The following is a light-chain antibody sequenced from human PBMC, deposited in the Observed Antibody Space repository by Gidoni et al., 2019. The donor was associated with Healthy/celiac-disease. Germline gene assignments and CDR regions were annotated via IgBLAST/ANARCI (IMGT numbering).Light chain of an antibody. CDR2: AAA. Sequence: IPKTQYPSSVSASVGERVNITCRASQGISSWLAWYQQKPGKDPKPLIYAAASLQSGVPSRFSGSGSGTDFTLTISSLQPEDFATYYCQQDNSFSWTFGQGTKVEIK. CDR3: QQDNSFSWT. CDR1: QGISSW. J-gene: IGKJ1*01. V-gene: IGKV1-12*01.